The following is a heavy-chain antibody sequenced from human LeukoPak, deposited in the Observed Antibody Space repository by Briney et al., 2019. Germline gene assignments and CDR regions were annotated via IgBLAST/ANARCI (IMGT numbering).Heavy chain of an antibody. D-gene: IGHD2-15*01. Sequence: EPSETLSLTCTASGYSISSGYYWGWIRQPPGKGLEWIGSIYHSGSTYYNPSLKSRVTISVDTSKNQFSLKLSSVTAADTAVYYCARIGSGCSGGSCRLNWFDPWGQGTLVTVSS. CDR3: ARIGSGCSGGSCRLNWFDP. J-gene: IGHJ5*02. CDR2: IYHSGST. CDR1: GYSISSGYY. V-gene: IGHV4-38-2*02.